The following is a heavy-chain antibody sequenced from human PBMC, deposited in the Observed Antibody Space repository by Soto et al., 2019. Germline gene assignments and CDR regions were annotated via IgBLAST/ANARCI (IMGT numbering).Heavy chain of an antibody. CDR1: GFTFSSSP. V-gene: IGHV3-21*01. J-gene: IGHJ4*02. D-gene: IGHD3-10*01. CDR2: ISSSSSYI. Sequence: EVQLVESGGGLVKPGGSLRLSCAGSGFTFSSSPMSWVRQAPGKGLEWVSSISSSSSYIYYGGSLKGRFTISRDNAKNSRFLQINSLRAEDTAVYYCARDLGEMYPLWGQGPLVTVSS. CDR3: ARDLGEMYPL.